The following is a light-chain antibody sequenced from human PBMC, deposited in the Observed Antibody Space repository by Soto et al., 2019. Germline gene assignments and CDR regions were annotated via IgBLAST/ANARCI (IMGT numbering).Light chain of an antibody. J-gene: IGKJ5*01. Sequence: EIVLTQSPATLSLSPGERATLSCRASQYITIYLAWYQQKPVQAPRLLIYDASNRATGIPARFSGSGSGTDFTLTISSLEPDEFAVYYCQQRADWPITFGQGTRLEIK. CDR2: DAS. V-gene: IGKV3-11*01. CDR3: QQRADWPIT. CDR1: QYITIY.